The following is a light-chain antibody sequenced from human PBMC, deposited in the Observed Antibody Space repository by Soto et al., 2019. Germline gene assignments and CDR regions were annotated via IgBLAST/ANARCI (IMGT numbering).Light chain of an antibody. Sequence: QSALTQPPSVSGSPGQSVTISCTGTSIDFVSYNRVSWYQQSPGSAPKLLIYEVRNRPSGVPDRFSGSKSGTSASLAISGLRSEDEADYYCAAWDDSLSGWVFGGGTKLTVL. CDR3: AAWDDSLSGWV. J-gene: IGLJ3*02. CDR1: SIDFVSYNR. CDR2: EVR. V-gene: IGLV2-18*01.